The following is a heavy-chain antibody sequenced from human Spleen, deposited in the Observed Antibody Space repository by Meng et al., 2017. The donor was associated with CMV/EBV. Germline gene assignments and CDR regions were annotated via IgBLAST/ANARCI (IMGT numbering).Heavy chain of an antibody. CDR1: GFTFSSYS. CDR2: ISSSSSYI. D-gene: IGHD2-2*01. J-gene: IGHJ4*02. V-gene: IGHV3-21*01. Sequence: GESLKISCAASGFTFSSYSMNWVRQAPGKGLEWVSSISSSSSYIYYADSVKGRFTISRDNAKNSLFLQMDSLGADDTAVYYCAREPAFPYYFDYWGQGALVTVSS. CDR3: AREPAFPYYFDY.